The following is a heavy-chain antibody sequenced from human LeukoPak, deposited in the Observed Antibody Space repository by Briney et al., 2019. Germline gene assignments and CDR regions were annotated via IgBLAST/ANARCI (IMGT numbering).Heavy chain of an antibody. V-gene: IGHV3-11*01. CDR3: ARSGYYDSSGYYTFDY. D-gene: IGHD3-22*01. CDR2: ISSSGSTI. CDR1: GFTFSDYY. J-gene: IGHJ4*02. Sequence: KPGGSLRLSCAASGFTFSDYYMSWVRQAPGKGREWVSYISSSGSTIYYADSVKGRFTISRDNAKNSMYLQMNSLRAEDTAVYYCARSGYYDSSGYYTFDYWGQGTLVTVSS.